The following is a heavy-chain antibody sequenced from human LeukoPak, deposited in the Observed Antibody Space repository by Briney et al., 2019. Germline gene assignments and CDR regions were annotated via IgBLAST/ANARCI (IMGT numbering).Heavy chain of an antibody. CDR1: GFTFSSYG. V-gene: IGHV3-30*02. CDR2: IQSDGSNK. Sequence: GGSLRLSCAASGFTFSSYGMHCVRQAPGKGLEWGAFIQSDGSNKYYADSVKGRFTISRDNSRNTLYRQLNRRRAEDTPTIYCAKAFGSSWPLFHYWGQGTLVTVSS. CDR3: AKAFGSSWPLFHY. D-gene: IGHD6-13*01. J-gene: IGHJ4*02.